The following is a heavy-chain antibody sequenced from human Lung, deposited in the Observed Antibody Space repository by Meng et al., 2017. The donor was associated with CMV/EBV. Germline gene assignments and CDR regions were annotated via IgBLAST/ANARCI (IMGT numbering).Heavy chain of an antibody. CDR1: TCSGYY. V-gene: IGHV1-2*02. CDR2: INANSGGT. CDR3: ARAGDCSGGRCSGWFDP. D-gene: IGHD2-15*01. Sequence: TCSGYYRHWMRQATGQGLEWMGWINANSGGTNYAQKFQGRVTVTRDTSISTAYMELSRLRSDDTAVYYCARAGDCSGGRCSGWFDPWGQGTLVTVSS. J-gene: IGHJ5*02.